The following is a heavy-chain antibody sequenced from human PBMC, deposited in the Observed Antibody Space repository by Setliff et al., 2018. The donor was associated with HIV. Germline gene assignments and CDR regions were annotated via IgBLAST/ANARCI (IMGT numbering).Heavy chain of an antibody. CDR1: GGSFNGYY. Sequence: PSETLSLTCAVYGGSFNGYYWSWIRQPPGKGLEWIGDIYYSGMTNYNPSLQSRVTISVDPSKNHFSLNLTSVTAADTAVYYCARVPSGLWFGKWGNWGQGTLVTVSS. CDR2: IYYSGMT. J-gene: IGHJ4*02. CDR3: ARVPSGLWFGKWGN. V-gene: IGHV4-59*08. D-gene: IGHD3-10*01.